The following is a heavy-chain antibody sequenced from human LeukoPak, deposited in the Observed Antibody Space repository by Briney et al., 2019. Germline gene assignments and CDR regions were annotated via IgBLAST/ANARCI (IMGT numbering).Heavy chain of an antibody. D-gene: IGHD2-2*01. Sequence: GESLKISCKGSGYSFTSYWIGWVRQMPGKGLEWMGIIYPVDSATRYSPSFQGQVTISADKSISTAYLQWSSLKASDTAMYYCARLVPDLVGWFDPWGQGTLVTVSS. CDR2: IYPVDSAT. V-gene: IGHV5-51*01. CDR3: ARLVPDLVGWFDP. CDR1: GYSFTSYW. J-gene: IGHJ5*02.